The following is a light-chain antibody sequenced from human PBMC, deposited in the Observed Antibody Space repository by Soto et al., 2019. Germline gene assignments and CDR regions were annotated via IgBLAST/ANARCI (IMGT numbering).Light chain of an antibody. CDR1: QAINNY. Sequence: DIQMTQSPSSLSASVGDRVTITCRASQAINNYLAWYQQKPGRVPKLLIYYTSTLQSGVPSRFSGSGSGTDFTLTISSLQPEDGATYYCQKYYGAPWAFGQGAKVEIK. CDR3: QKYYGAPWA. CDR2: YTS. V-gene: IGKV1-27*01. J-gene: IGKJ1*01.